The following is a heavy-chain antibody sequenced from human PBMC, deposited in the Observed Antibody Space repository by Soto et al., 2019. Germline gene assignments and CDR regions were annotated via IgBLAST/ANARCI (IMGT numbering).Heavy chain of an antibody. Sequence: QVQLVQSGAEVKKPGASVKVSCKASGYTFTSYAMHWVRQAPGQRLEWMGWINAGNGNTKYSQKFQGRVTITRDTSASTAFMELSSLRSEDTAVYYCARGGYSYNWFDPWGQGTLVTVSS. V-gene: IGHV1-3*01. CDR2: INAGNGNT. J-gene: IGHJ5*02. CDR1: GYTFTSYA. CDR3: ARGGYSYNWFDP. D-gene: IGHD6-13*01.